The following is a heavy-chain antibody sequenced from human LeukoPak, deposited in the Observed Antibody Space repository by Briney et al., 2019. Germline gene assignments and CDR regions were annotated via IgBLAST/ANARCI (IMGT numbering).Heavy chain of an antibody. Sequence: PGGSLRLFCAVSGFTFSDYWMTWVRQAPGRGLEWVANIKEDGSDKQYVDSVQGRFTISRDNAGNSLHLRMNSLRVEDTAVYYCVRESGVWVGPGIGRPLDVWGKGTAVTVSS. CDR3: VRESGVWVGPGIGRPLDV. CDR1: GFTFSDYW. D-gene: IGHD3-16*01. V-gene: IGHV3-7*01. J-gene: IGHJ6*04. CDR2: IKEDGSDK.